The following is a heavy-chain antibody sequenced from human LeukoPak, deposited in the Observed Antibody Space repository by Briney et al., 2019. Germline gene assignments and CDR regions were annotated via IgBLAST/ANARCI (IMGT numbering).Heavy chain of an antibody. V-gene: IGHV4-34*01. D-gene: IGHD3-22*01. Sequence: SETLSLTCAVYGGSFSGYYWSWIRQPPGKGLEWIGEINHSGSTNYNPSLKSRVTISVDTSKNQFSLKLSSVTAADTAVYYCASQYYYDSSGYYWEDYWGQGTLVTVSS. CDR1: GGSFSGYY. J-gene: IGHJ4*02. CDR2: INHSGST. CDR3: ASQYYYDSSGYYWEDY.